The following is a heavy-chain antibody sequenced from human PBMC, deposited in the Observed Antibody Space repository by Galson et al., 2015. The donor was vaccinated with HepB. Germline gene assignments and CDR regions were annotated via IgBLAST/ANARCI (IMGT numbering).Heavy chain of an antibody. J-gene: IGHJ4*02. D-gene: IGHD6-19*01. CDR2: VRSKASNYAT. Sequence: SLRLSCAASGFTFSDSPVHWVRQPSGKGLEWVGRVRSKASNYATAYAASVKGRFTISRDDSKNMAYLYMKSLSIEDTAVYYCGRLGDFSGYSSAWGQGTLVTAS. V-gene: IGHV3-73*01. CDR3: GRLGDFSGYSSA. CDR1: GFTFSDSP.